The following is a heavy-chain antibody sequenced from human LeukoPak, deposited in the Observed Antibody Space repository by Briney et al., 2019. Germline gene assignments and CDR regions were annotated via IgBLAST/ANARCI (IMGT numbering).Heavy chain of an antibody. J-gene: IGHJ4*02. D-gene: IGHD3-22*01. V-gene: IGHV4-59*08. CDR2: IYYSGST. Sequence: SETLSLTCTVSGVSISRYYWSWIRQPPGKGLEWIGYIYYSGSTSYNPSLKSRVTISVDTSKNQFSLKLSSVTAADTAVYYCARHRTMILDYWGQGTLVTVSS. CDR1: GVSISRYY. CDR3: ARHRTMILDY.